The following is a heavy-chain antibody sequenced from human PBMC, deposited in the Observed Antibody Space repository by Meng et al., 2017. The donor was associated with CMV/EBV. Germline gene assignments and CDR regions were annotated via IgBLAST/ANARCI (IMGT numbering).Heavy chain of an antibody. CDR3: ARVPITYYYGSGSYYFDY. V-gene: IGHV4-30-4*08. CDR2: IYYSGST. J-gene: IGHJ4*02. Sequence: QVQLQESGPGLVKPSQTLSLTCTVSGGSISSGDYYWSWIRQPLGKGLEWIGYIYYSGSTYYNPSLKSRVTISVDTSKNQFSLKLSSVTAADTAVYYCARVPITYYYGSGSYYFDYWGQGTLVTVSS. D-gene: IGHD3-10*01. CDR1: GGSISSGDYY.